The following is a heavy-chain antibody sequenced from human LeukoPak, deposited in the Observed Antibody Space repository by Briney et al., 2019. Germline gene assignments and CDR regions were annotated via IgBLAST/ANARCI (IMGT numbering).Heavy chain of an antibody. V-gene: IGHV5-51*01. CDR1: GYTFNTYW. Sequence: GESLKISCKGSGYTFNTYWIGWVRQMPGKGLEWMGIIYPGDSDTRYSPSFQGQVTISADKSISTAYLQWGSLEASDTAMYYCAREGRSSSPMDYWGQGTLVTVSS. CDR2: IYPGDSDT. J-gene: IGHJ4*02. D-gene: IGHD6-6*01. CDR3: AREGRSSSPMDY.